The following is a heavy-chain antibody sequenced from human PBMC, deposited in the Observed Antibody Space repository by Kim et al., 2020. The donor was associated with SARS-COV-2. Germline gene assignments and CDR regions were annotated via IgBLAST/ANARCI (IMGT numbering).Heavy chain of an antibody. CDR3: ATSTHYGSGSYYQIDAFDI. V-gene: IGHV4-31*03. J-gene: IGHJ3*02. CDR2: ISYAGST. CDR1: GGSINSGGYY. Sequence: SETLSLTCTVSGGSINSGGYYWSWVRRHPGKGLEWIGHISYAGSTNYNPSLTGRISMSVDTSKNQFSLKLTSVTAADTAVYYCATSTHYGSGSYYQIDAFDIWGQGTVVTVSS. D-gene: IGHD3-10*01.